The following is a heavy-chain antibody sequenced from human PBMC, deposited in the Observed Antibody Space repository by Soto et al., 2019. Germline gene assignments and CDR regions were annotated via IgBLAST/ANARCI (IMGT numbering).Heavy chain of an antibody. CDR3: ANPPPPWPYYYYGMDV. CDR1: GFTFSSYA. V-gene: IGHV3-23*01. D-gene: IGHD5-12*01. Sequence: GGSLRLSCAASGFTFSSYAMSWVRQAPGKGLEWVSAISGSGGSTYYADSVKGRFTISRDNSKNTLYLQMNSLRAEDTAVYYCANPPPPWPYYYYGMDVCGQGTTVTVSS. J-gene: IGHJ6*02. CDR2: ISGSGGST.